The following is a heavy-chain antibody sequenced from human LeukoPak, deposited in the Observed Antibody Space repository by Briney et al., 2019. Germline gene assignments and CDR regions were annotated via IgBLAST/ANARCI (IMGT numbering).Heavy chain of an antibody. CDR3: AREGATMVRGVIIKGAGFDY. D-gene: IGHD3-10*01. CDR2: ISSSSSYI. Sequence: KPGGSLRLSCAASGFTFSSYSMNWVRQAPGKGLEWVSSISSSSSYIYYADSVKGRFTISRDNAKNSLYLQMNSLRAEDTAVYYCAREGATMVRGVIIKGAGFDYWGQGTLVTVSS. V-gene: IGHV3-21*01. J-gene: IGHJ4*02. CDR1: GFTFSSYS.